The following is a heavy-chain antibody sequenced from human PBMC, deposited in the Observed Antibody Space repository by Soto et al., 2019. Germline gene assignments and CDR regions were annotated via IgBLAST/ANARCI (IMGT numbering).Heavy chain of an antibody. CDR3: ARDGGSLDRYYYYGMDV. D-gene: IGHD1-1*01. J-gene: IGHJ6*02. V-gene: IGHV3-30-3*01. Sequence: PGGSLRLSCAASGFTFSSYAMHWVRQAPGKGLEWVAVISYDGSNKYYADSVKGRFTISRDNSKNTLYLQMNSLRAEDTAVYYCARDGGSLDRYYYYGMDVWGQGTTVTVSS. CDR2: ISYDGSNK. CDR1: GFTFSSYA.